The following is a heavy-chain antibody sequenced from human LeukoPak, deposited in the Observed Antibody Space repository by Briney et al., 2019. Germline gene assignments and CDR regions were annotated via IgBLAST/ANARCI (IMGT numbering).Heavy chain of an antibody. D-gene: IGHD4-11*01. CDR2: IIPIFGTA. J-gene: IGHJ6*03. CDR3: TISTSTTTVTTVREGPYYYYMDV. V-gene: IGHV1-69*05. CDR1: GGTFSSYA. Sequence: ASVKVSCKASGGTFSSYAISWVRQAPGQGLEWMGGIIPIFGTANYAQKFQGRVTITTDESTSTAYMELSSLRSEDTAVYYCTISTSTTTVTTVREGPYYYYMDVWGKGTTVTVSS.